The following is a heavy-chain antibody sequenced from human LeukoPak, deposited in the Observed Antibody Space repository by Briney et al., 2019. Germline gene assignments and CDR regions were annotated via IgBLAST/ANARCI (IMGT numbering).Heavy chain of an antibody. CDR2: IYYSGNT. V-gene: IGHV4-39*07. Sequence: SETLSLTCTVSGGSISSNSYYWGWIRQPPGKGLEWIGSIYYSGNTYYNPSLKSRVTISVDTSENQFSLKLSSVTAADTAVYYCARGYSGSGSYSYFFDYWGQGTLVTVSS. D-gene: IGHD3-10*01. J-gene: IGHJ4*02. CDR3: ARGYSGSGSYSYFFDY. CDR1: GGSISSNSYY.